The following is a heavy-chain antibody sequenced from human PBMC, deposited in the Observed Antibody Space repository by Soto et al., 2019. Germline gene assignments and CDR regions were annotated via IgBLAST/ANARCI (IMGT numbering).Heavy chain of an antibody. CDR2: INPHGGST. CDR3: ARSSGGNFGIIIEGSNWFDP. D-gene: IGHD3-3*01. Sequence: ASVKVSCEAPGDTFTSYYLNWVRQAPGQGLEWMGVINPHGGSTKYAQKFQGRVTMTRDTSSSTVYMELRGLRSEDTAIYYCARSSGGNFGIIIEGSNWFDPWGQGTLVTVSS. V-gene: IGHV1-46*01. CDR1: GDTFTSYY. J-gene: IGHJ5*02.